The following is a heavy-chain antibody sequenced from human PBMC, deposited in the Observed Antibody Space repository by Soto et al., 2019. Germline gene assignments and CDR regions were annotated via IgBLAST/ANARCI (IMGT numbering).Heavy chain of an antibody. CDR2: IWYDGGHK. V-gene: IGHV3-33*01. J-gene: IGHJ5*02. D-gene: IGHD6-6*01. CDR3: GRDSSATLTTFVDP. CDR1: GFTFSRYG. Sequence: QVHLVESGGGVVQSGRSLRLSCVASGFTFSRYGMHWVRQVPGKGLEWVALIWYDGGHKDYADSVKGRFTISRDNSNNTLYLHMNSLRAEYTSGYYCGRDSSATLTTFVDPWGQGTLVTVSS.